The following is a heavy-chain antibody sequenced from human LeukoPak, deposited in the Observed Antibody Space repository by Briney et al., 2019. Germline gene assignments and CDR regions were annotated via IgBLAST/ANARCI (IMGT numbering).Heavy chain of an antibody. CDR1: GFTVSSNY. Sequence: PGGSLRLSCAASGFTVSSNYMSWVRQAPGKGLEWVSVIYSGGSTYYADSVKGRFTISRDNSKNTLYLQVNSLRAEDTAVYYCARDRIGFVNWFDPWGQGTLVTVSS. CDR2: IYSGGST. V-gene: IGHV3-66*01. D-gene: IGHD2-15*01. J-gene: IGHJ5*02. CDR3: ARDRIGFVNWFDP.